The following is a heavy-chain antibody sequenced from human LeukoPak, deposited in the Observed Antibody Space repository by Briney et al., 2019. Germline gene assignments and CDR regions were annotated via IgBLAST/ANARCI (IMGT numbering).Heavy chain of an antibody. CDR2: IYSGGST. CDR3: ARATYYYGSGHFDY. CDR1: GFIVSSNY. Sequence: GGSLRLSCAASGFIVSSNYMSWVRQAPGKGLEWVSVIYSGGSTYYADSVKGRFTISRDNSKNTLYLQMNSLRAEDTAVYYCARATYYYGSGHFDYRGQGTMVTVSS. V-gene: IGHV3-53*01. J-gene: IGHJ4*02. D-gene: IGHD3-10*01.